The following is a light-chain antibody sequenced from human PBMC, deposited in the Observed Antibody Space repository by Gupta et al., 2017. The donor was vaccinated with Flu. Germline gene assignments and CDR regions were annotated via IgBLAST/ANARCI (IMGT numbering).Light chain of an antibody. Sequence: EIVLTQSPGTLSLFPGERATLSCRASQSLSRNNLAWYQQKPGQAPRLLIFSASSRANGIPDRFSGIGSGTEFTLTISRREPEDFAVGYCQQEDWSKITFGGGTKVEIK. CDR1: QSLSRNN. V-gene: IGKV3-20*01. CDR2: SAS. J-gene: IGKJ4*01. CDR3: QQEDWSKIT.